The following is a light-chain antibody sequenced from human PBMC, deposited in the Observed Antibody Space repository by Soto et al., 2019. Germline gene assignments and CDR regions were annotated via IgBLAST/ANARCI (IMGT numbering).Light chain of an antibody. CDR2: GAS. CDR3: LQRSSWPWT. CDR1: QSVSSSY. J-gene: IGKJ1*01. V-gene: IGKV3D-20*02. Sequence: EIVLTQSPGTLSLSPGERATLSCRASQSVSSSYLAWYQQKPGQAPRLLIYGASSRATGIPDRFSGSGSGTDFTLTISSLEPGDFAVYYCLQRSSWPWTFGQGTKVDI.